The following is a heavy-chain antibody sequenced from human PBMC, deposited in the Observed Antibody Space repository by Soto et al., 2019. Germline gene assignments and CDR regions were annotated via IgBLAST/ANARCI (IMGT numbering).Heavy chain of an antibody. D-gene: IGHD6-13*01. J-gene: IGHJ6*02. Sequence: PGGSLRLSCAASGFSFSTYWMSWVRQAPGKGLEWVANIKQDASEKYYVDSVKGRFTISRDNAKDSLYLQMNSLRADDTAVYYCARIGYRYYYYGVDVWGQGTTVTVSS. CDR2: IKQDASEK. V-gene: IGHV3-7*01. CDR3: ARIGYRYYYYGVDV. CDR1: GFSFSTYW.